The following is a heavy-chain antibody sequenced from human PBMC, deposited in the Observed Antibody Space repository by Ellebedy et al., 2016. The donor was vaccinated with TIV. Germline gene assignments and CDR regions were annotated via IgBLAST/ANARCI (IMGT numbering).Heavy chain of an antibody. D-gene: IGHD2-15*01. J-gene: IGHJ4*02. CDR3: EKFYVHCIECGSDY. CDR1: GFTLRNYA. V-gene: IGHV3-23*01. Sequence: PGGSLRLSCAASGFTLRNYAMSWVRQSQGKGLEWVSTISGHDDIINYADSVKDRFAISRDDSKNTLYLQMNSLRTEDTSIYYCEKFYVHCIECGSDYWGQGTLVTVSS. CDR2: ISGHDDII.